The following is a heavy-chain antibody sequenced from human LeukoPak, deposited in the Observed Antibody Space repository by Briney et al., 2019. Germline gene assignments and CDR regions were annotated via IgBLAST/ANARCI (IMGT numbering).Heavy chain of an antibody. V-gene: IGHV3-21*01. Sequence: PGGSLRLSCAASGFTFSSYAMSWVRQAPGKGLEWVSSISSSSSYIYYADSVKGRFTISRDNAKNSLYLQMNSLRAEDTAVYYCARTRTTTDAFDIWGQGTMVTVSS. CDR1: GFTFSSYA. CDR2: ISSSSSYI. D-gene: IGHD4-17*01. CDR3: ARTRTTTDAFDI. J-gene: IGHJ3*02.